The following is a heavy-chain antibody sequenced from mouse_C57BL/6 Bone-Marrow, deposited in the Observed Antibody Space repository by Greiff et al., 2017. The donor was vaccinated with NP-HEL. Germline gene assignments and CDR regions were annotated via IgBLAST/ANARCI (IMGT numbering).Heavy chain of an antibody. V-gene: IGHV1-54*01. CDR1: GYAFTNYL. D-gene: IGHD1-1*01. CDR2: INPGSGGT. CDR3: ARSVYPDV. Sequence: VQLQQSGAELVRPGTSVKVSCKASGYAFTNYLIEWVKQRPGQGLEWIGVINPGSGGTNYNEKFKGKATLTADKSSSTAYMQLSSLTSEDSAVYYCARSVYPDVWGTGTTVTVAS. J-gene: IGHJ1*03.